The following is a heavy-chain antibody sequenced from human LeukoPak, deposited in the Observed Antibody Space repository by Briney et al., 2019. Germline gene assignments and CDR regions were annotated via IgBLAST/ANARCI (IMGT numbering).Heavy chain of an antibody. D-gene: IGHD2-2*02. J-gene: IGHJ6*02. Sequence: GGSLRLSCAASGFTFSDYHMSWIRQAPGKGLEWVSYISSSGSTIYYADSVKGRFTISRDNAKNSLYLQMNSLRAEDTAVYYCARYHCSSTSCYTGEYGMDVWGQGTTVTISS. CDR1: GFTFSDYH. CDR2: ISSSGSTI. V-gene: IGHV3-11*01. CDR3: ARYHCSSTSCYTGEYGMDV.